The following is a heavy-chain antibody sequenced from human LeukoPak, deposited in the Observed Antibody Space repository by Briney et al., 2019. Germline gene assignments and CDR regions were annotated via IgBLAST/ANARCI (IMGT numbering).Heavy chain of an antibody. V-gene: IGHV4-59*01. CDR2: IYYSGST. CDR1: GGSISSYY. CDR3: ARAPASYYDISLDAFDI. Sequence: SETLSLTCTVSGGSISSYYWSWIRQPPGKGLEWIGYIYYSGSTNYNPSLKSRVTISVDTSKNQFSLKLSSVTAADTAVYYCARAPASYYDISLDAFDIWGQGTMVTVSS. D-gene: IGHD3-9*01. J-gene: IGHJ3*02.